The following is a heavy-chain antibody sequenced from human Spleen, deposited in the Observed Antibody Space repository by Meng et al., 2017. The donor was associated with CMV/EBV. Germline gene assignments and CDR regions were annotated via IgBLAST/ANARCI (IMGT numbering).Heavy chain of an antibody. CDR2: VYWNDET. CDR1: GFSLNTAGMG. V-gene: IGHV2-5*01. CDR3: THLRIAVDGALLEH. J-gene: IGHJ1*01. D-gene: IGHD6-13*01. Sequence: SGPTLVKPTQTLRLTCTFSGFSLNTAGMGVGWIRQPPGEAPEWLALVYWNDETRYSPSLKTRLTLTKDTFRNQVVLIMTNMDPVDTATYYCTHLRIAVDGALLEHWGQGNLVTVSS.